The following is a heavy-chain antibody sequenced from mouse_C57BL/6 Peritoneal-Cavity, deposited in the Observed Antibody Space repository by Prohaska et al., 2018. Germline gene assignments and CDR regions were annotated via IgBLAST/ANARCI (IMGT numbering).Heavy chain of an antibody. V-gene: IGHV1-4*01. D-gene: IGHD1-1*01. CDR2: INPSRCYT. CDR3: ARSDITTVVADY. J-gene: IGHJ2*01. Sequence: MSCKASGYTFTSYTMHWVKQRPGQGLEWIGYINPSRCYTKNNQKFKDKATLTADKSSSTAYRQLSSLTSEDSAVYYCARSDITTVVADYWGQGTTLTVSS. CDR1: GYTFTSYT.